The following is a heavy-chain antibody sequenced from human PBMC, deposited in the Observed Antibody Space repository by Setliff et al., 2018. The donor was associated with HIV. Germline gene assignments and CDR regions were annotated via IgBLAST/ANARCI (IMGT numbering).Heavy chain of an antibody. V-gene: IGHV1-2*02. CDR2: INPNVGGT. CDR1: GYTFTGYY. J-gene: IGHJ4*02. Sequence: EASVKDSCKGSGYTFTGYYVHWVRLAPGQGLEWMGWINPNVGGTTYAQKFQGRVTMTRDTSISTAYMELSRLTSDDTALYYCAREADYSDTGGQYRYWGQGTLVTVSS. CDR3: AREADYSDTGGQYRY. D-gene: IGHD2-8*02.